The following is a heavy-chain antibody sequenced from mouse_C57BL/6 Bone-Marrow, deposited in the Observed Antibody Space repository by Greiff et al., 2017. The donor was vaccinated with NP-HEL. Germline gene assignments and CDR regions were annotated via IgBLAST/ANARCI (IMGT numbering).Heavy chain of an antibody. CDR1: GYTFTDYY. Sequence: QVQLKESGAELVRPGASVKLSCKASGYTFTDYYINWVKQRPGQGLEWIARIYPGSGNTYYNEKFKGKATLTAEKSSSTAYMQLSSLTSEDSAVYFCARSFITTVPWFAYWAKGLWSLSLQ. CDR2: IYPGSGNT. CDR3: ARSFITTVPWFAY. V-gene: IGHV1-76*01. J-gene: IGHJ3*01. D-gene: IGHD1-1*01.